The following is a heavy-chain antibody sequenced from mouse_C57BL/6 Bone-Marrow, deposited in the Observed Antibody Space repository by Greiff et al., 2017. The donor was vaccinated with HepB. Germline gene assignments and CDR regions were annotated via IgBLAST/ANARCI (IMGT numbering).Heavy chain of an antibody. V-gene: IGHV1-69*01. CDR1: GYTFTSYW. D-gene: IGHD1-1*01. Sequence: QVQLQQPGAELVMPGASVKLSCKASGYTFTSYWMHWVKQRPGQGLEWIGEIDPSDSYTNYNQKFKGKSTLTVDKSSSTAYMQLSSLTSEDSAVYYCAKGDGSSYWGFAYWGQGTLVTVSA. CDR2: IDPSDSYT. CDR3: AKGDGSSYWGFAY. J-gene: IGHJ3*01.